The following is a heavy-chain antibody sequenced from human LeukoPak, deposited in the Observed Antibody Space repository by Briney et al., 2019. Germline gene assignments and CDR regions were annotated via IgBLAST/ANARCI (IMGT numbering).Heavy chain of an antibody. Sequence: AGGSLRLSCAASGFTVCSNFMMWLRHARGKGLEWLSDFSGSGGSTYYADSVKGRFTTTKDNSKNTLYLQMNSLRAEDTAVYYCAKGSPAATCFDPWGQGTLVTVSS. V-gene: IGHV3-23*01. CDR2: FSGSGGST. D-gene: IGHD2-2*01. J-gene: IGHJ5*02. CDR3: AKGSPAATCFDP. CDR1: GFTVCSNF.